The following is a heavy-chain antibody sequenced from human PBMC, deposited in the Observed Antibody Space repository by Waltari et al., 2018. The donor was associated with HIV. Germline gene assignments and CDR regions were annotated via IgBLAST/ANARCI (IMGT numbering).Heavy chain of an antibody. J-gene: IGHJ5*02. CDR2: IYYSGST. V-gene: IGHV4-39*01. Sequence: QLQLQESGPGLVKPSETLSLTCTVSGGSISSSSYYWGWIRQPPGKGLEWIGSIYYSGSTYYNPTLKSRVAISVDTSKNQFSLKLSSVTAADTAVYYCARHPYPNRYYDFWSGPCGWFDPWGQGTLVTVSS. CDR1: GGSISSSSYY. CDR3: ARHPYPNRYYDFWSGPCGWFDP. D-gene: IGHD3-3*01.